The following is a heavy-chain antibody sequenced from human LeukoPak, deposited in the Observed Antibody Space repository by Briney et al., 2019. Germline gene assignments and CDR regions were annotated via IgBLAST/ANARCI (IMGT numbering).Heavy chain of an antibody. D-gene: IGHD6-19*01. CDR1: GYSFTTYW. CDR3: ARVAVAGHLEFDD. J-gene: IGHJ4*02. CDR2: IYPGDSDT. Sequence: GESLKRFCKGSGYSFTTYWIGWVRQMPGKGLEWMGIIYPGDSDTTYSPSFQGQVTISADKSISTAYLQWSSLKASDTAMYYCARVAVAGHLEFDDWGQGWLATVSS. V-gene: IGHV5-51*01.